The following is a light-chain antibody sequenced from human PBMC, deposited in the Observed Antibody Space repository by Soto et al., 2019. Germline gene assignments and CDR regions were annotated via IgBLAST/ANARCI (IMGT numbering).Light chain of an antibody. V-gene: IGLV2-14*01. CDR1: SSDVGGYNY. CDR3: SSYTSSSTFTYV. Sequence: QSVLTQPASVSGSTGQSITISCTRTSSDVGGYNYVSWYQQHPGKAPKLMIYDVSNRPSGVSNRFSGSKPGNTASLTISGLQAEDEADYYCSSYTSSSTFTYVFGTGTKVTVL. J-gene: IGLJ1*01. CDR2: DVS.